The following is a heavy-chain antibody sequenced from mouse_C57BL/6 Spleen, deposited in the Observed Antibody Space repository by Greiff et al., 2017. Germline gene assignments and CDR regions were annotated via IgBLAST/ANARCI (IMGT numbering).Heavy chain of an antibody. J-gene: IGHJ2*01. CDR1: GFTFSDAW. V-gene: IGHV6-6*01. D-gene: IGHD4-1*01. CDR3: TSLNWDVYYFDY. Sequence: EVKLVESGGGLVQPGGSMKLSCAASGFTFSDAWMDWVRQSPEKGLEWVAEIRNKANNHATYYAESVKGRFTISRDDSKSSVYLQMNSLRAEDTGIYYCTSLNWDVYYFDYWGQGTTLTVSS. CDR2: IRNKANNHAT.